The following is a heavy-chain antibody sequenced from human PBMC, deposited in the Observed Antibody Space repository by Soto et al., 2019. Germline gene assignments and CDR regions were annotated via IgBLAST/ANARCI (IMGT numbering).Heavy chain of an antibody. J-gene: IGHJ6*01. Sequence: PGGSLRLSCAASGFTVSSDSMTWVRQAPGKGLEWISIIYSDNNTDYADSVKGRFSISRDTSKNILYLQMNSLRAEDTAEYYCARRYSAMGVWGQGTTVTVSS. CDR1: GFTVSSDS. CDR2: IYSDNNT. V-gene: IGHV3-53*01. CDR3: ARRYSAMGV.